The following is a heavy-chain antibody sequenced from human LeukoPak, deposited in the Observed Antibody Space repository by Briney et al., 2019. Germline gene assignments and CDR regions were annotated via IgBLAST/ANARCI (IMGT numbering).Heavy chain of an antibody. CDR2: IDWDDDK. D-gene: IGHD6-19*01. V-gene: IGHV2-70*04. CDR1: GFSLSTSGMR. Sequence: ESGPTLVKPTQTLTLTCTFSGFSLSTSGMRVSWIRQPPGKALEWLARIDWDDDKFYSTPLKTRLTISKDTSKNQVVLTMTNMDPVDTATYYCARARYSSGWYTPYDAFDIWGQGTMVTVSS. J-gene: IGHJ3*02. CDR3: ARARYSSGWYTPYDAFDI.